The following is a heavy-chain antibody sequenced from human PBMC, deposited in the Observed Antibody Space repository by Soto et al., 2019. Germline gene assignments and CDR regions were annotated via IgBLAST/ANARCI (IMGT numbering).Heavy chain of an antibody. D-gene: IGHD2-15*01. CDR3: ANSVGRRWSAADY. J-gene: IGHJ4*02. Sequence: EVQLLESGGGLVQPGGSLRLSCAASGFTFSSYAMSWVRQAPGKGLEWVSAISGSGGSTYYADSVKGRFTISRDNSKNTLYLQMNSLRAEDTAVYYCANSVGRRWSAADYWGQGTLVTVSS. CDR1: GFTFSSYA. CDR2: ISGSGGST. V-gene: IGHV3-23*01.